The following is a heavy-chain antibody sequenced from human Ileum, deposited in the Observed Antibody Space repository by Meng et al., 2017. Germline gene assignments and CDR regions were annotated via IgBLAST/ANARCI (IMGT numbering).Heavy chain of an antibody. J-gene: IGHJ4*02. CDR1: GGSSSGDY. CDR3: AVGPASEWFFDS. CDR2: INRGGAT. D-gene: IGHD3-3*01. Sequence: QVPLQQCGPGLLKPSETLSLTRAVDGGSSSGDYWSWLRQTPGKGLEWIGEINRGGATNYSPSLRSRATISIDTSKNQFSLNLTSVTAADTAVYYCAVGPASEWFFDSWGQGSLVTVSS. V-gene: IGHV4-34*01.